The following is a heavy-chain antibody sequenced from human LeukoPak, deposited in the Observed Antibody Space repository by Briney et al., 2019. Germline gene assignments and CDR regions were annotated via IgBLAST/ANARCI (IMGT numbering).Heavy chain of an antibody. CDR1: GYTFTSYD. D-gene: IGHD5-18*01. CDR3: ARDNGGTAMAYYYYYYMDV. V-gene: IGHV1-8*01. Sequence: ASVKVSCKASGYTFTSYDINWVRQATGQGLEWMGWMNPDSGNTGYAQKFQGRVTMTRNTSISTAYMELSSLRSEDTAVYYCARDNGGTAMAYYYYYYMDVWGKGTTVIISS. J-gene: IGHJ6*03. CDR2: MNPDSGNT.